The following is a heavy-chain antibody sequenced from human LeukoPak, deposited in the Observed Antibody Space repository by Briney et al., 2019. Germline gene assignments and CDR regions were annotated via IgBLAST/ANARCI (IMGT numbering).Heavy chain of an antibody. V-gene: IGHV4-59*01. CDR2: IYYSGST. CDR3: ASSERDFIAVPNPVY. CDR1: GGSISSYY. J-gene: IGHJ4*02. Sequence: PSETLSLTCTVSGGSISSYYWSWIRQPPGKGLEWIGYIYYSGSTNYNPSLKSRVTISVDTSKNQFSLKLSSVTAADTAVYYCASSERDFIAVPNPVYWGQGTLVTVSS. D-gene: IGHD6-19*01.